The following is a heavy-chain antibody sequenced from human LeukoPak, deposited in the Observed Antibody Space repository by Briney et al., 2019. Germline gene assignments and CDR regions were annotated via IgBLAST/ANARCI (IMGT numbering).Heavy chain of an antibody. Sequence: SVTLSLTCAVYGGSFSGYYWSWIRQPPGKGLEWIGEINHSGSTNYNPSLKSRVTISVDTSKNQFSLKLSSVTAADTAVYYCARGFSYGYGYWGQGTLVTVSS. CDR3: ARGFSYGYGY. CDR2: INHSGST. V-gene: IGHV4-34*01. CDR1: GGSFSGYY. D-gene: IGHD5-18*01. J-gene: IGHJ4*02.